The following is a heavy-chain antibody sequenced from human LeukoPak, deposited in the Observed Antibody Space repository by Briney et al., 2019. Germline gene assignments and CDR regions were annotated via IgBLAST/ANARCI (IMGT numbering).Heavy chain of an antibody. CDR2: INSDGSST. Sequence: PGGSLRLSCAASGFTFSSYWMHWVRQAPGKGLVWVSRINSDGSSTSYADSVKGRFTISRDNAKNTLYLQMNSLRGEDTAVYYCAREVSQLVRDLDYWGQGTLVTVSS. D-gene: IGHD6-6*01. CDR1: GFTFSSYW. CDR3: AREVSQLVRDLDY. J-gene: IGHJ4*02. V-gene: IGHV3-74*01.